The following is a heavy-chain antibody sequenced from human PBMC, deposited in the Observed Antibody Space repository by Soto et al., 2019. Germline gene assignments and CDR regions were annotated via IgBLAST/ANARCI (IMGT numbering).Heavy chain of an antibody. CDR3: ARGSPQYIVVGPAAKGGYWYFDL. CDR1: GFTFSSYS. CDR2: ISSSSSYI. Sequence: GGSLRLSCAASGFTFSSYSMNWVRQAPGKGLEWVSSISSSSSYIYYADSVKGRFTISRDNAKNSLYLQMNSLRAEDTAVYYCARGSPQYIVVGPAAKGGYWYFDLWGRGTLVTVSS. J-gene: IGHJ2*01. V-gene: IGHV3-21*01. D-gene: IGHD2-2*01.